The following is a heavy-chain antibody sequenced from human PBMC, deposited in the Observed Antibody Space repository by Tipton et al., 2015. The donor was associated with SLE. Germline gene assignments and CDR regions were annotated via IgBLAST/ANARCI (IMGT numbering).Heavy chain of an antibody. V-gene: IGHV4-59*12. D-gene: IGHD3-22*01. J-gene: IGHJ3*02. CDR2: IYYSGST. CDR1: GGSISSYY. Sequence: TLSLTCTVSGGSISSYYWSWIRQPPGKGLEWIGYIYYSGSTNYNPSLKSRVTISVDTSKNQFSLKLSSVTAADTAVYYCARDRVVVNAFDIWGQGTMVTVSS. CDR3: ARDRVVVNAFDI.